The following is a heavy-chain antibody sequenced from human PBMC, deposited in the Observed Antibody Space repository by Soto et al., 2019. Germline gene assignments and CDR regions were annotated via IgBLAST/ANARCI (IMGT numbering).Heavy chain of an antibody. D-gene: IGHD6-19*01. CDR1: GGSVSSGSYH. CDR2: ISDTGTT. Sequence: QVQLQESGPGLVKPSESLSLTCTVSGGSVSSGSYHWTWIRQPPGKGLEWIGYISDTGTTNYTPSLKSRVTISVDTSKNQFSLRLSSVTPADTALYYCAKLVAVAGTDDWFDPWGQGTLVTVSS. CDR3: AKLVAVAGTDDWFDP. V-gene: IGHV4-61*01. J-gene: IGHJ5*02.